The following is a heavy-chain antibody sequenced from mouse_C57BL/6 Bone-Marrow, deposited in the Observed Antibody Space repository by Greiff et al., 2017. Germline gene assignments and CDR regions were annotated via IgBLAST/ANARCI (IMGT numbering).Heavy chain of an antibody. CDR1: GYTFTSYW. D-gene: IGHD2-3*01. V-gene: IGHV1-7*01. CDR3: ARPLGWLRTYFDV. J-gene: IGHJ1*03. Sequence: VQLVESGAELAKPGASVKLSCKASGYTFTSYWMHWVKQRPGQGLEWIGYINPSSGYTKYNQKFKDKATLTADKSSSTAYMQLSSLTYEDSADYYGARPLGWLRTYFDVWGTGTTVTVSS. CDR2: INPSSGYT.